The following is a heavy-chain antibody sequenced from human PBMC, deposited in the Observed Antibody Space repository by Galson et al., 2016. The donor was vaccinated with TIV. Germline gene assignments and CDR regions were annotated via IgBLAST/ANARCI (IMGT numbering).Heavy chain of an antibody. CDR1: GITFSSYA. V-gene: IGHV3-23*01. CDR2: ISGGGGST. J-gene: IGHJ4*02. D-gene: IGHD6-19*01. CDR3: ARVYSSYSFDY. Sequence: SLRLSCAASGITFSSYAMSWVRQAPGKGLEWVSAISGGGGSTYYADSVKGRFTISRDNSKNTLYLQMSSLRPEDTAVYYCARVYSSYSFDYWGQGTLVTVSS.